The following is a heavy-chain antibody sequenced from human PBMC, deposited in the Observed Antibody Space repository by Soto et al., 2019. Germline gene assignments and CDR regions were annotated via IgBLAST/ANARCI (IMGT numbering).Heavy chain of an antibody. CDR1: GGSISSYY. V-gene: IGHV4-59*01. D-gene: IGHD1-26*01. Sequence: SETLSLTCTVSGGSISSYYWSWIRQPPGKGLEWIGYIYYSGSTNYNPSLKSRVTISVDTSKNQFSLKLSSVTAADTAVYYCAREDSDDSGSYIDYWGQGTLVTVYS. CDR2: IYYSGST. J-gene: IGHJ4*02. CDR3: AREDSDDSGSYIDY.